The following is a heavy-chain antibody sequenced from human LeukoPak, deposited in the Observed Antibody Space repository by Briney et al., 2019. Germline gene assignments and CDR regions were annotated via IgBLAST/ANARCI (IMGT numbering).Heavy chain of an antibody. CDR1: GYTFTSYD. CDR2: INAGNGNT. J-gene: IGHJ6*02. D-gene: IGHD3-10*01. Sequence: ASVKVSCKASGYTFTSYDISWVRQAPGQGLEWMGWINAGNGNTKYSQKFQGRVTITRDTSASTAYMELSSLRSEDTAVYYCARDGGDYYGSGSYYTYYYYGMDVWGQGTTVTVSS. CDR3: ARDGGDYYGSGSYYTYYYYGMDV. V-gene: IGHV1-3*01.